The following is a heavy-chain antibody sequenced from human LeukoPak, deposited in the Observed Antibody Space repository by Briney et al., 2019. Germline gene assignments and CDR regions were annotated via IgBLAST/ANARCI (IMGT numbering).Heavy chain of an antibody. D-gene: IGHD5-12*01. J-gene: IGHJ5*02. Sequence: SETLSLTCTVSGGSISSGDYYWSWIRQPPGKGLEWIVYIYYSGSTYYNPSLKSRVTISVDTSKNQFSLKLSSVTAADTAVYYCARGGIVATRITTWFDPWGQGTLVTVSS. CDR3: ARGGIVATRITTWFDP. CDR2: IYYSGST. V-gene: IGHV4-30-4*01. CDR1: GGSISSGDYY.